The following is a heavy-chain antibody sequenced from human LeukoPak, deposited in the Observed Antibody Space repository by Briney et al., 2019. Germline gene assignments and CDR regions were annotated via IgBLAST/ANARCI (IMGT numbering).Heavy chain of an antibody. J-gene: IGHJ4*02. CDR2: INPGGGGT. Sequence: GASVKVSCKASGYTFTSYYMHWVRQAPGQGLEWMGIINPGGGGTSYAQKFQGRVTMTRDTSTSTLYMELSSLTSEDTAVYYCARDLLAASWYAFDYWGQGTLVTVSS. D-gene: IGHD6-13*01. CDR1: GYTFTSYY. V-gene: IGHV1-46*01. CDR3: ARDLLAASWYAFDY.